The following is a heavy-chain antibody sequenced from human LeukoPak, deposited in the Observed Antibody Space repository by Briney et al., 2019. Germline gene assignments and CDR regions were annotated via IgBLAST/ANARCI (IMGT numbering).Heavy chain of an antibody. CDR3: ASGAKNYDSSGYYDQYDY. CDR1: GFTFSDYY. D-gene: IGHD3-22*01. Sequence: PGGSLRLSCAASGFTFSDYYMSWIRQAPGKGLEWVSYISSSGSTIYYADSVKGRFTISRDNAKNSLYLQMNSLRAEDTAVYYCASGAKNYDSSGYYDQYDYWGQGTLVAVSS. CDR2: ISSSGSTI. V-gene: IGHV3-11*04. J-gene: IGHJ4*02.